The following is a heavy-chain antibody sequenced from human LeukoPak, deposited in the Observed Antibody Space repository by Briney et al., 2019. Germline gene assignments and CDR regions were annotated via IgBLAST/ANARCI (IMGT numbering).Heavy chain of an antibody. Sequence: SETLSLTCTVSGYSISSGYYWGWSRQPPGKGLEWIGSIYHSGSTYYNPSLKSRVTISVDTSKNQFSLKLSSVTAADTAVYYCARDCGSSYFDYWGQGTLVTVSS. V-gene: IGHV4-38-2*02. CDR1: GYSISSGYY. J-gene: IGHJ4*02. D-gene: IGHD6-6*01. CDR2: IYHSGST. CDR3: ARDCGSSYFDY.